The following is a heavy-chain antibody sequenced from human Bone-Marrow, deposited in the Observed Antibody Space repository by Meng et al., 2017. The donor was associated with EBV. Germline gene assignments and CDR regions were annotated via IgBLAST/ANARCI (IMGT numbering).Heavy chain of an antibody. D-gene: IGHD3-10*01. J-gene: IGHJ4*02. V-gene: IGHV3-11*01. CDR2: ISSSGSTI. Sequence: VGLVGSGGGLVKPGGSLRLSCAASGFNFSDYYMSWIRQAPGKGLEWVSYISSSGSTIYYADSVKGRFTISRDNAKNSLYLQMNSLRAEDTAVYYCARDYGSGSYYTPYFDYWGQGTLVTVSS. CDR1: GFNFSDYY. CDR3: ARDYGSGSYYTPYFDY.